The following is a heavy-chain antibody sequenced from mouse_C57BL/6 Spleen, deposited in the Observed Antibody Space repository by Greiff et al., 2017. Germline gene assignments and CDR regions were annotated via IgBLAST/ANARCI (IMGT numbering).Heavy chain of an antibody. CDR1: GYAFSSSW. CDR2: IYPGDGDT. Sequence: VQLQQSGPELVKPGASVKISCKASGYAFSSSWMHWVKQRPGKGLEWIGRIYPGDGDTNYNGKVKGKATLTADTSSSTSYMQRISLTSEDAAVYFCAREGDVYYFDYWGQGTTLTVSS. D-gene: IGHD2-13*01. CDR3: AREGDVYYFDY. V-gene: IGHV1-82*01. J-gene: IGHJ2*01.